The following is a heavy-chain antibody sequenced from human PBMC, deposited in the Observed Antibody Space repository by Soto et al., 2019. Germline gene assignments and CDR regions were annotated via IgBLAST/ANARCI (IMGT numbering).Heavy chain of an antibody. Sequence: ASVKVSCKASGYTFTSYGISWVRQAPGQGLEWMGWISAYNGNTNYAQKLQGRVTMTTDTSTSTAYMELRSLRSDDTAVYYCARDFWCTNGVCYYYYGMDVWGQGTTVTVSS. CDR1: GYTFTSYG. V-gene: IGHV1-18*01. CDR2: ISAYNGNT. D-gene: IGHD2-8*01. CDR3: ARDFWCTNGVCYYYYGMDV. J-gene: IGHJ6*02.